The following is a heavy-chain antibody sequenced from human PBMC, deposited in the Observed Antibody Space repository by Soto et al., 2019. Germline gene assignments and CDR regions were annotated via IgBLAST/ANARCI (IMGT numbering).Heavy chain of an antibody. D-gene: IGHD6-19*01. CDR2: IIPILGIA. CDR1: GGTFSSYT. Sequence: QVQLVQSGAEVKKPGSSVKVSCKASGGTFSSYTISWVRQAPGQGLEWMGRIIPILGIANYAQKFQGRVTITADKSTSTAYMELSSLRSEDTAVYYCARRNSSGWYGWFDPWGQGTLVTVSS. J-gene: IGHJ5*02. CDR3: ARRNSSGWYGWFDP. V-gene: IGHV1-69*02.